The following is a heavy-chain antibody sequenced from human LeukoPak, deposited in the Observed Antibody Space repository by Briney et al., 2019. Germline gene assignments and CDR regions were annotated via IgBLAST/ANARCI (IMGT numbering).Heavy chain of an antibody. V-gene: IGHV1-69*05. CDR2: IIPIFGTA. D-gene: IGHD3-10*01. Sequence: GASVKVSCKASGGTFSSYAISWVRRAPGQGLEWMGGIIPIFGTANYAQKFQGRVTITTDESTSTAYMELSSLRSEDTAVYYCARDGLSYFGDQDYYYYMDVWGKGTTVTVSS. J-gene: IGHJ6*03. CDR1: GGTFSSYA. CDR3: ARDGLSYFGDQDYYYYMDV.